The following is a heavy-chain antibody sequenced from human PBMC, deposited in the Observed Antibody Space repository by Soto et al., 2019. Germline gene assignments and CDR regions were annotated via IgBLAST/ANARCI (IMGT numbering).Heavy chain of an antibody. J-gene: IGHJ5*02. Sequence: PGESLKISCKGSGYSFTSYWISWVRQMPGKGLEWMGRIDPSDSYTNYSPSFQGHVTISADKSISTAYLQWSSLKASDTAMYYCARSGRSISRGNWFDPWGQGTLVTVSS. D-gene: IGHD6-6*01. CDR3: ARSGRSISRGNWFDP. CDR2: IDPSDSYT. V-gene: IGHV5-10-1*01. CDR1: GYSFTSYW.